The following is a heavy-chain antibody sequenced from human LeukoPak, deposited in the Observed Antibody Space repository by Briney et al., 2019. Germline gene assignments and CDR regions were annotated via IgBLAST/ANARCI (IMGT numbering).Heavy chain of an antibody. CDR3: ARDLLLSIAAAHGDY. V-gene: IGHV1-18*01. D-gene: IGHD6-13*01. CDR2: ISAYNGNT. J-gene: IGHJ4*02. CDR1: GYTFTSYD. Sequence: VASVTVSFTASGYTFTSYDINWVRQAPGQGLAWLGWISAYNGNTNYSQKLQGRVTMTTDTSTSTAYMELRSLRSDDTAVYYCARDLLLSIAAAHGDYWGQGTLVTVSS.